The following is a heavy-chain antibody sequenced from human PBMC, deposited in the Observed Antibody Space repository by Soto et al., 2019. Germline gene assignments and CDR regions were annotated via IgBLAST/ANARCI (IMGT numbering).Heavy chain of an antibody. J-gene: IGHJ5*02. V-gene: IGHV4-31*03. CDR2: IYYSGST. CDR3: ARDLGIGILTDHNWLDP. D-gene: IGHD3-9*01. CDR1: GGSISSFFYY. Sequence: TLXLTCTVSGGSISSFFYYWSWIRQHPGKGLEWIGYIYYSGSTYYNPSLKSRVTISVDTSKNQFSLKLSSVTAADTAVYYCARDLGIGILTDHNWLDPWGQGTLVTVSS.